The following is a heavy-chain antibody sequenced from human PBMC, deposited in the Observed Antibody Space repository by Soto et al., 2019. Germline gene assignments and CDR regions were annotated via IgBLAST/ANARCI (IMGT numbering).Heavy chain of an antibody. CDR3: ATTPNGIAAAGWNDY. Sequence: QVQLQESGPGLVKPSQTLSLTCTVSGGSISSGDYYWSWIRQPPGKGLEWIGYIYYSGSTYHNPSLKSRITISVDTSKNQFSLKLSSVTAADTAVYYCATTPNGIAAAGWNDYWGQGTLVTVSS. CDR2: IYYSGST. D-gene: IGHD6-13*01. J-gene: IGHJ4*02. V-gene: IGHV4-30-4*01. CDR1: GGSISSGDYY.